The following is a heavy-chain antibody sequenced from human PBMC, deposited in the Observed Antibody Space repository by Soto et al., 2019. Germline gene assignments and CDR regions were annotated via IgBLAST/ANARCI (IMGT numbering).Heavy chain of an antibody. V-gene: IGHV5-51*01. CDR3: ARHLIVATNRDHYYCKDF. Sequence: EESLKISCKGSGCSFTSYWIGWVRQIPGKGLEWMGIIYPGDSDTRYSPSFQGQVTISADKSISTAYLQWSSLKALDTAMYYCARHLIVATNRDHYYCKDFWGKGTTVNVSS. CDR1: GCSFTSYW. J-gene: IGHJ6*03. D-gene: IGHD5-12*01. CDR2: IYPGDSDT.